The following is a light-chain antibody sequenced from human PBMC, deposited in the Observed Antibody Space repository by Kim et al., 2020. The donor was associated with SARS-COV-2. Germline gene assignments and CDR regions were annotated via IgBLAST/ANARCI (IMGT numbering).Light chain of an antibody. Sequence: QSVLTQVPSASGTPGQSVIISCSGRRSNIGNNNVYWYQQFPGAAPKLIIYYNNKRTSGVPDRFSASKSDASASLAISGLRSEDEGDYYCASWDDSLSFWVYGGGTQLTVL. V-gene: IGLV1-47*01. CDR3: ASWDDSLSFWV. J-gene: IGLJ3*02. CDR1: RSNIGNNN. CDR2: YNN.